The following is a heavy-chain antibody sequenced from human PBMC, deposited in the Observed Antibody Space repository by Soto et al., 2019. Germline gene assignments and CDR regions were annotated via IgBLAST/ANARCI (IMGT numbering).Heavy chain of an antibody. J-gene: IGHJ5*02. CDR3: AGVKRLELPQVWFDP. CDR1: GYTFTSYG. D-gene: IGHD1-7*01. V-gene: IGHV1-18*01. CDR2: ISAYNGNT. Sequence: ASVKVSCKASGYTFTSYGISWVRQAPGQGLEWMGWISAYNGNTNYAQKLQGRVTMTTDTSTSTAYMELRSLRSDDTAVYYCAGVKRLELPQVWFDPWGQGTLVTVSS.